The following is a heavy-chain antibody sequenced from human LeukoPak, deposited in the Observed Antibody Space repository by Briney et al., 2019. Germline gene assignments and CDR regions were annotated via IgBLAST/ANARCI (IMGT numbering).Heavy chain of an antibody. CDR2: IYYDEGYD. CDR3: ARDKVRGVVWGAADDALDV. V-gene: IGHV3-33*01. Sequence: GGSLRLSCAASGWTFNTSGVHWVRQAPGKGLEWVAFIYYDEGYDYYLDSVKGRFTISRDSSKNIVYLQMNDLRADDTAVYYCARDKVRGVVWGAADDALDVWGQGTMVTVSS. J-gene: IGHJ3*01. CDR1: GWTFNTSG. D-gene: IGHD3-10*01.